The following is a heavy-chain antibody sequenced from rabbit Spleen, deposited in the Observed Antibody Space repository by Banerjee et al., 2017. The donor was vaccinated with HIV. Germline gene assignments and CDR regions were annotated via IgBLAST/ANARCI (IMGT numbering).Heavy chain of an antibody. Sequence: LTCTASGFSFSSDYYMCWVRQAPGKGLECGACIYPDSSGSTYYANWAKGRLTISKASSTTVTLQMTSLTVADTATYFCARDDIIDNSYFELWGPGTLVTVS. CDR3: ARDDIIDNSYFEL. CDR1: GFSFSSDYY. CDR2: IYPDSSGST. J-gene: IGHJ4*01. V-gene: IGHV1S40*01. D-gene: IGHD6-1*01.